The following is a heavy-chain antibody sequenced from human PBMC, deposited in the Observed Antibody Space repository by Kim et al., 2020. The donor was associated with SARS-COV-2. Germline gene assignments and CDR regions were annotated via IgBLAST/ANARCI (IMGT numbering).Heavy chain of an antibody. CDR3: AKIAVAGTGY. D-gene: IGHD6-19*01. CDR1: GFTFSSYD. Sequence: GGSLRLSCAASGFTFSSYDMHWVRQAPGKGLEWVAVISYDGSNKYYADSVKGRFTISRDNSKNTLYLQMNSLRAEDTAVYYCAKIAVAGTGYWGQGTLVTVSS. CDR2: ISYDGSNK. V-gene: IGHV3-30*18. J-gene: IGHJ4*02.